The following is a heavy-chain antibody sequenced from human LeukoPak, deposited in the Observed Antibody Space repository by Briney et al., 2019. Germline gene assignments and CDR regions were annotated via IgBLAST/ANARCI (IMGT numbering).Heavy chain of an antibody. CDR1: GGSFSGYY. CDR2: TYYSGST. V-gene: IGHV4-59*01. J-gene: IGHJ4*02. CDR3: ARLNDDFWSGYTIDY. D-gene: IGHD3-3*01. Sequence: SETLSLTCAVYGGSFSGYYWSWIRQPPGKGLEWIGYTYYSGSTNYNPSLKSRVTISVDTSKNQFSLKLSSVTAADTAVYYCARLNDDFWSGYTIDYWGQGTLVTVSS.